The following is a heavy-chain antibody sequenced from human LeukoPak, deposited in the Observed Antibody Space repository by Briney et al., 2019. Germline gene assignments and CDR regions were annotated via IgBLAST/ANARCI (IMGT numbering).Heavy chain of an antibody. CDR3: AREGSGSSTDAFDI. J-gene: IGHJ3*02. CDR2: IYYSGST. D-gene: IGHD3-10*01. V-gene: IGHV4-30-4*01. Sequence: SETLSLTCTVSGGSISSGDYYWSWIRQPPGKGLEWIGYIYYSGSTYYNPSLKSRVTISVDTSKNQFSLKLSSATAADTAVYYCAREGSGSSTDAFDIWGQGTMVTVSS. CDR1: GGSISSGDYY.